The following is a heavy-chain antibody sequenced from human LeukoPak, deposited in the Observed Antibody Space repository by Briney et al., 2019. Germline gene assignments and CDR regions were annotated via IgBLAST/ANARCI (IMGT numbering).Heavy chain of an antibody. CDR1: GYSYTTYG. Sequence: GASVKVSCKASGYSYTTYGISWVRQVPGQGLEWMGWMTTHNGATDLAQSLQGRVSMTTDTSTSTAYMELSSLRSEDTAVYYCARGGGTTVVNDLYYYYYMDVWGKGTTVTVSS. CDR3: ARGGGTTVVNDLYYYYYMDV. CDR2: MTTHNGAT. V-gene: IGHV1-18*01. D-gene: IGHD4-23*01. J-gene: IGHJ6*03.